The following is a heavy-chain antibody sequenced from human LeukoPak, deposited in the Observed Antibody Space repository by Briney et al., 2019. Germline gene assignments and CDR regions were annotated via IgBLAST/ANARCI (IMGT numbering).Heavy chain of an antibody. D-gene: IGHD3-3*01. J-gene: IGHJ4*02. CDR3: AKITIFAVGIDY. CDR2: IQYDGSNK. Sequence: GGSLRLSCAASGFTFSSYGMHWVRQAPGKGLECVAFIQYDGSNKYYTDSVKGRFTISRDNSKNTLYLQMNSLRPEDTAVYYCAKITIFAVGIDYWGQETLVTVSS. CDR1: GFTFSSYG. V-gene: IGHV3-30*02.